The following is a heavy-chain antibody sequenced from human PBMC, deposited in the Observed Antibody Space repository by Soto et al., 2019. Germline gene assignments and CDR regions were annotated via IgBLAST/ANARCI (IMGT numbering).Heavy chain of an antibody. V-gene: IGHV1-3*01. J-gene: IGHJ4*02. CDR3: ARGYTSGWTFDF. CDR2: INCGSGNT. CDR1: GYNFTTYV. Sequence: QVQLVQSGAEVKQPGASASVSCKASGYNFTTYVVHWLRQAPGQGPEWMGWINCGSGNTVYSQKFQGIVTFTRDTSATTAYMDLNSLTSGDTAVYYCARGYTSGWTFDFWGWGTLVTVSS. D-gene: IGHD6-19*01.